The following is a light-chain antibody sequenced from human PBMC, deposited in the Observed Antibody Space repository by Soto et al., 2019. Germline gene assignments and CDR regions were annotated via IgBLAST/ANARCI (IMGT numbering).Light chain of an antibody. V-gene: IGKV3-11*01. CDR1: QSVSRY. CDR2: DTS. J-gene: IGKJ1*01. Sequence: EIVLTQSPVTLSMSPGERATLSCRASQSVSRYLAWYQHKPGQAPRLLIYDTSNRATGIPARFSGSGSGTDFTLTISSLEPEDFAVYYCQHRSSWPRTFGQGTKVEIK. CDR3: QHRSSWPRT.